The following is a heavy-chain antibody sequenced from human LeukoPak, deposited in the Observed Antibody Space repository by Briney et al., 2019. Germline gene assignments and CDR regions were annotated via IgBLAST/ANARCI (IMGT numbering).Heavy chain of an antibody. V-gene: IGHV1-18*01. J-gene: IGHJ5*02. CDR3: ARVMPWFDP. CDR2: ISAYNGNT. D-gene: IGHD2-2*01. Sequence: ASVKVSCKASGYTFTSYGISWVRQAPGQGLEWMGWISAYNGNTNYAQKLHGRVTMTTDTSTSTAYMDLRSLRSDGPDVYYCARVMPWFDPWGEGTLVTVSS. CDR1: GYTFTSYG.